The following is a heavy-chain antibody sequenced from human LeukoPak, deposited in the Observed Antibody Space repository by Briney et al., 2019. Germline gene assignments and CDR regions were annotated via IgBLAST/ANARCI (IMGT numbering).Heavy chain of an antibody. CDR3: AKDRPNYYDSSGHYYRRNGDY. D-gene: IGHD3-22*01. Sequence: PGGSLRLSCAASGFTFSSYGMHWVRQAPGKGLEWVAFIRYDGSNKYYADSVKGRFTISRDNSESTLYLQVNSLRAEDTAVYYCAKDRPNYYDSSGHYYRRNGDYWGQGTLVTVSS. J-gene: IGHJ4*02. V-gene: IGHV3-30*02. CDR1: GFTFSSYG. CDR2: IRYDGSNK.